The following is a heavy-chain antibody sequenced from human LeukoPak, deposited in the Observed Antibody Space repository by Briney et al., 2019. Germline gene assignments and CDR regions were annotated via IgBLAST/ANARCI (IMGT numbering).Heavy chain of an antibody. J-gene: IGHJ4*02. V-gene: IGHV3-74*01. D-gene: IGHD3-3*02. CDR2: INSDESST. Sequence: GGSLRLSCAASGFTFGDYAMHWVRQAPGKGLVWVSHINSDESSTSYADSVKGRFTISRDNAKNTLYLGMNSLRAEDTAVYYCARGSSGGTFGYWGQGTLVTVSS. CDR1: GFTFGDYA. CDR3: ARGSSGGTFGY.